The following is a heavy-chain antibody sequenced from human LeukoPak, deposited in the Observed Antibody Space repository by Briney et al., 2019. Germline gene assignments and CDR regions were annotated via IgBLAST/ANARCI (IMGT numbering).Heavy chain of an antibody. CDR2: IIPIFGTA. Sequence: SVKVSCKASGGTFSSYAISWVRQAPGQGLEWMGGIIPIFGTANYAQKFQGRVTITADESTSTAYMELSSLRSEDTAVYYCARDANEQWLVLGYWGQGTLVTVSS. D-gene: IGHD6-19*01. CDR3: ARDANEQWLVLGY. V-gene: IGHV1-69*13. CDR1: GGTFSSYA. J-gene: IGHJ4*02.